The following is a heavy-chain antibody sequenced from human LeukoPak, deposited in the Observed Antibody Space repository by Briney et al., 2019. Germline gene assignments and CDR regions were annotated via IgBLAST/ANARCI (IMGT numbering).Heavy chain of an antibody. CDR1: GGSISSYY. CDR2: IYTSGST. J-gene: IGHJ4*02. D-gene: IGHD3-10*01. Sequence: SETLSLTCTVSGGSISSYYWSWIRQPPGKGLEWIGRIYTSGSTNYNPSLKSRVTISVDTSKNQFSLKLSSVTAADTAVYYCAGWHNYYGSGSYYQGFDYWGQGTLVTVSS. CDR3: AGWHNYYGSGSYYQGFDY. V-gene: IGHV4-4*08.